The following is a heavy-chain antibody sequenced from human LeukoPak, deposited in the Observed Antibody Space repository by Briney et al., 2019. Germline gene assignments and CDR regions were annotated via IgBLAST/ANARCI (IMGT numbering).Heavy chain of an antibody. Sequence: SETLSLTCSVSGGSIIGHWWSWIRQPPGKGLECIGDVFYSGSNNYNPSLKSRLTISLDTSKNQFSLNLRSVTATDTAMYYCARRNTADASIDFWGQGTLVTASS. D-gene: IGHD4-17*01. CDR3: ARRNTADASIDF. CDR2: VFYSGSN. V-gene: IGHV4-59*08. J-gene: IGHJ4*02. CDR1: GGSIIGHW.